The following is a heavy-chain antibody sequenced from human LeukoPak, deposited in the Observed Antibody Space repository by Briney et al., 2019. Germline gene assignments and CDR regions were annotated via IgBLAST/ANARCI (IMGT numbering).Heavy chain of an antibody. CDR3: ASASDSSSIDY. CDR1: GYTFTGYY. Sequence: GGSLRLSCAASGYTFTGYYMHWVRQAPGQGLEWMGWINPNSGGTNYAQKFQGRVTMTRDTSISTAYMELSRLRSDDTAVYYCASASDSSSIDYWGQGTLVTVSS. D-gene: IGHD6-6*01. J-gene: IGHJ4*02. CDR2: INPNSGGT. V-gene: IGHV1-2*02.